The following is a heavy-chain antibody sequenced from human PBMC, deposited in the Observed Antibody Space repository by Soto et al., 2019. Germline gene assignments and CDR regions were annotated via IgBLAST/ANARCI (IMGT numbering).Heavy chain of an antibody. V-gene: IGHV3-30*18. CDR3: AKGRRSGYSGGWYGYYFDY. CDR2: ISYDGSNK. J-gene: IGHJ4*02. Sequence: QVQLVESGGGVVQPGRSLRLSCAASGFTFSSYGMHWVRQAPGKGLEWVAVISYDGSNKYYADSVKGRLTIARDNSKKALYLQMNSLRAEDTAVYYCAKGRRSGYSGGWYGYYFDYWGQGTLVTVSS. D-gene: IGHD6-19*01. CDR1: GFTFSSYG.